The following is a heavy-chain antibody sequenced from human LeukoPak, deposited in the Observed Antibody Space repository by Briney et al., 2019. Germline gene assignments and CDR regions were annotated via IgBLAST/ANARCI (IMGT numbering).Heavy chain of an antibody. Sequence: ASVKVSCKASGGTFTSYTISWVRQAPGQGLEWIGRIIPILGIANYAQKFQGRVTITPDTSTSTAYMELSSLRSDDTGVYYCARDPPTIFGGVIPDNNWFDPWRQGTLVSVSS. J-gene: IGHJ5*02. V-gene: IGHV1-69*04. CDR1: GGTFTSYT. CDR3: ARDPPTIFGGVIPDNNWFDP. CDR2: IIPILGIA. D-gene: IGHD3-3*01.